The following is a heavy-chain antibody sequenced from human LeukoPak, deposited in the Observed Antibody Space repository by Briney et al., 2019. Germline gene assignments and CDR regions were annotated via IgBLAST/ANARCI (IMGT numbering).Heavy chain of an antibody. CDR1: GFTFSSCW. CDR2: INSDGSST. D-gene: IGHD5-18*01. J-gene: IGHJ4*02. CDR3: ARGGSYGPPYYFDY. V-gene: IGHV3-74*01. Sequence: GGCLRLSCAASGFTFSSCWMHWVRQAPGKGLVWVSRINSDGSSTSYADSVKGRFTISRDNAKNTLYLQMNSLRAEDTAVYYCARGGSYGPPYYFDYWGQGTLVTVSS.